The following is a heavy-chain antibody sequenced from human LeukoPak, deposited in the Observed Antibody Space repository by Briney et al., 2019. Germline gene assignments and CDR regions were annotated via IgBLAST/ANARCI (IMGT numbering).Heavy chain of an antibody. CDR3: AKRREYYGSPAEIDY. Sequence: GGSLRLSCAASGFTFSSYGMSWVRQAPGKGLEWVSAISGSGGSTYYADSVKGRFTISRDNSKNTLYLQMNSLRAEDTAVYYCAKRREYYGSPAEIDYWGQGTLVTVSS. D-gene: IGHD3-10*01. J-gene: IGHJ4*02. CDR1: GFTFSSYG. CDR2: ISGSGGST. V-gene: IGHV3-23*01.